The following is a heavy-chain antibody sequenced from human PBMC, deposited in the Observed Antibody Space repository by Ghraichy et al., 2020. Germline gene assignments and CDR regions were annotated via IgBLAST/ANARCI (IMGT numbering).Heavy chain of an antibody. CDR1: GGSISRDSDY. D-gene: IGHD3-10*01. Sequence: SETLSLTCTISGGSISRDSDYWGWIRQPPGKRPEWIASFDYGGNTYYNPPLKSRVTMSVDTSKNQFYLNLSSVTAADTAVYYCARLIGGPMIRGRSLWGQGRMVTVS. J-gene: IGHJ3*01. CDR3: ARLIGGPMIRGRSL. V-gene: IGHV4-39*01. CDR2: FDYGGNT.